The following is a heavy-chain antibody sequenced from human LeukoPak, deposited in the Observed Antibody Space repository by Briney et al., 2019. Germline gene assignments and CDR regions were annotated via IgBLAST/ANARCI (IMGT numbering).Heavy chain of an antibody. J-gene: IGHJ3*02. CDR1: GGSISSGGYF. CDR2: IYHSGST. Sequence: SETLSLTCTVSGGSISSGGYFWSWVRQPPGKGLEWIGYIYHSGSTYYNPSLKSRVTISVDRSMNQFSLKLSSVTAADTAVYYCARDLRGSSTKAFDIWGQGTMVTVSS. V-gene: IGHV4-30-2*01. D-gene: IGHD2-2*01. CDR3: ARDLRGSSTKAFDI.